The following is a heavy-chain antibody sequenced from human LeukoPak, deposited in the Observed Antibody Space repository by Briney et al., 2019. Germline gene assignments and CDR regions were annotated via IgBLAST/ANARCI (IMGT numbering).Heavy chain of an antibody. J-gene: IGHJ4*02. CDR3: AKLPFWSVAGYFDY. CDR1: GFTLSIYA. D-gene: IGHD6-19*01. V-gene: IGHV3-23*01. CDR2: IYGSGGSK. Sequence: PGGSLRLSCAASGFTLSIYAMSWVRQAPGKGLEWVSDIYGSGGSKYSADSPRGRYTFSRDNSKNTLYLQMNSRRAEDTALYYCAKLPFWSVAGYFDYWGQGTLVTVSS.